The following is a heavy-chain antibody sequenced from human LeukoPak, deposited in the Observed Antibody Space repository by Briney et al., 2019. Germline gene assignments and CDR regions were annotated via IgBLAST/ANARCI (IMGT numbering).Heavy chain of an antibody. CDR1: GFTFSSYA. D-gene: IGHD2/OR15-2a*01. V-gene: IGHV3-23*01. CDR3: AKDTSPSYYYLTPYFDY. Sequence: GGSLRLSCAASGFTFSSYAMSWVRQAPGKGLEWVSAITGSGSSTYYADSVKGRFTISRDNSRNTLYLQMNSLRAEDTAVYYCAKDTSPSYYYLTPYFDYWGQGTLVTVSS. CDR2: ITGSGSST. J-gene: IGHJ4*02.